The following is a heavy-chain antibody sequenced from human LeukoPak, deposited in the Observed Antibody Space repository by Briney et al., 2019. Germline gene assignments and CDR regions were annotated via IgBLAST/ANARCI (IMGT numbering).Heavy chain of an antibody. CDR1: GGSISSYY. Sequence: SETLSLTCTVSGGSISSYYWSWIRQPPGKGLEWIGYIYYTGSTNYNPSLKSRVTISIDTSNNQFSLKLSSVTAADTAVYYCAREVVVAATWFDPWGQGTLVTVSS. CDR3: AREVVVAATWFDP. D-gene: IGHD2-15*01. CDR2: IYYTGST. J-gene: IGHJ5*02. V-gene: IGHV4-59*01.